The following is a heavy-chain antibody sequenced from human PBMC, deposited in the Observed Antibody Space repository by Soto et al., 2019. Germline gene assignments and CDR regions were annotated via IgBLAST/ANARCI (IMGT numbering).Heavy chain of an antibody. J-gene: IGHJ3*02. CDR1: GFTFDDYA. D-gene: IGHD6-6*01. V-gene: IGHV3-9*01. Sequence: EVQLVESGGGLVQPGRSLRLSCAASGFTFDDYAMHWVRQAPGKGLEWVSGISWNGGSIGYADSVKGRFTISRDNAKNSLYMQMNSLRAEDTALYYCAKDIGPTLSSIAAPGLAFDIWGQGTMVTVAS. CDR3: AKDIGPTLSSIAAPGLAFDI. CDR2: ISWNGGSI.